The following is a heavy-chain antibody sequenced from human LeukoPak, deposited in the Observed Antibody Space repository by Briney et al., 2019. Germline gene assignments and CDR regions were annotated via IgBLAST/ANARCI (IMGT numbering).Heavy chain of an antibody. V-gene: IGHV4-31*03. J-gene: IGHJ5*02. CDR2: IYYSGST. Sequence: SETLSLTCTVSGGSISSGGYYWSWIRQHPGKGLEWIGYIYYSGSTYYNPSLKSRVTISVDTSKNQFSLKLSSVTAADTAVYYCARGYGVGDWFGPWGQGTLVTVSS. CDR1: GGSISSGGYY. D-gene: IGHD4-17*01. CDR3: ARGYGVGDWFGP.